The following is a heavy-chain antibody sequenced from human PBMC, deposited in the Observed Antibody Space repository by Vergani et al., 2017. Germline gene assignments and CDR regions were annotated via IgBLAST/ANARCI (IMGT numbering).Heavy chain of an antibody. CDR1: GGSISSYY. Sequence: QVQLQESGPGLVKPSETLSLTCTVPGGSISSYYWSWIRQPPGKGLEWIGYIYYSGSTNYNPSLKSRVTISVDTSKNQFSLKLSSVTAADTAVYYCARRSSSYYFDIWGQGVLITVSS. D-gene: IGHD3-22*01. V-gene: IGHV4-59*01. J-gene: IGHJ5*02. CDR2: IYYSGST. CDR3: ARRSSSYYFDI.